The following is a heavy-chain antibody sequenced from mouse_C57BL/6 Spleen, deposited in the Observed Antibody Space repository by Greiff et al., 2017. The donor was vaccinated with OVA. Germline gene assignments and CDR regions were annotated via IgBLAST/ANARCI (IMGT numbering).Heavy chain of an antibody. CDR2: IDPRSGNT. Sequence: QVQLQQSGPELARPGASVKMSCKASGYSFTSYGLSWVKQRTEQSLEWIGEIDPRSGNTYYNEKFKGKATLTADKSSSTAYMELSSLTSEDSAVYFCANDGSSAYAMDYWGQGTALTVSS. D-gene: IGHD1-1*01. CDR1: GYSFTSYG. J-gene: IGHJ4*01. V-gene: IGHV1-81*01. CDR3: ANDGSSAYAMDY.